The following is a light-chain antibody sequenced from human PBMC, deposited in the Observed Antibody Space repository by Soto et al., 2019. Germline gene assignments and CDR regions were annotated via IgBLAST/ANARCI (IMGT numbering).Light chain of an antibody. V-gene: IGKV4-1*01. Sequence: DIVMTQSPDSLAVSLGERATINCKSSQNVLYSSNNKNYLAWYQQKPGQPPRLLIYWASTRESGVPDRFSGSGSGTDFTLTISSLQPEDVATYYCQKYNSAPNTFGQGTKVDIK. J-gene: IGKJ1*01. CDR1: QNVLYSSNNKNY. CDR2: WAS. CDR3: QKYNSAPNT.